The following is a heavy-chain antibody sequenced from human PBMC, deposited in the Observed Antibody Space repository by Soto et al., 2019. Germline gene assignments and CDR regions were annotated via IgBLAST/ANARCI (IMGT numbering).Heavy chain of an antibody. CDR2: IKSKTDGGTT. CDR3: TTGYSSGWPYYYYYGMDV. V-gene: IGHV3-15*01. D-gene: IGHD6-19*01. CDR1: GFTFSNAW. Sequence: GGSLRLSCAASGFTFSNAWMSWVRQAPGKGLEWVGRIKSKTDGGTTDYAAPVKGRFTISRDDSKNTLYLQMNSLKTEDTAVYYCTTGYSSGWPYYYYYGMDVWGQGTTVTV. J-gene: IGHJ6*02.